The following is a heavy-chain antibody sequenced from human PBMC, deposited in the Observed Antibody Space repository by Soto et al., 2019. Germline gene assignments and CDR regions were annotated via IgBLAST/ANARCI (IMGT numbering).Heavy chain of an antibody. Sequence: SETPSLTCTVSGGSISSGGYYWSWIRQHPGKGLEWIGYIYYSGSTYYNPSLKSRVTISVDTSKNQFSLKLSSVTAADTAVYYCARDRGGYSSSSRGSWFDPWGQGTLVTVSS. V-gene: IGHV4-31*03. CDR2: IYYSGST. D-gene: IGHD6-6*01. J-gene: IGHJ5*02. CDR3: ARDRGGYSSSSRGSWFDP. CDR1: GGSISSGGYY.